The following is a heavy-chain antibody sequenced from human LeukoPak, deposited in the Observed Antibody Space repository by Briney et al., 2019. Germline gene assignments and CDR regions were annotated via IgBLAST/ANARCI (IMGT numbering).Heavy chain of an antibody. CDR3: VKGHQSCSSTSCLIYYYHYGIDV. V-gene: IGHV3-23*01. Sequence: AGGSLRLSCAASGFSFSTYAMTWVRQTPETGLEWVSAISGVGGSTNYADAVKGRFTISRDNSRNALYLQMNSLRVEDTGVYYCVKGHQSCSSTSCLIYYYHYGIDVWGQGTTVTVSS. CDR2: ISGVGGST. D-gene: IGHD2-2*01. CDR1: GFSFSTYA. J-gene: IGHJ6*02.